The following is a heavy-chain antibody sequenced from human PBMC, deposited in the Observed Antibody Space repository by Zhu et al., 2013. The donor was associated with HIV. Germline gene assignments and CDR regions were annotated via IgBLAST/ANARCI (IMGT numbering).Heavy chain of an antibody. J-gene: IGHJ5*02. CDR2: ISPYNGNT. Sequence: QVQLVQSGTEVRKPGASVKVSCKASGYTFIRYGINWVRQAPGQGLEWMGWISPYNGNTDYAQKIQDRVRMTIDTSTNTAYMELWRLRSDDTAVYYCARDNRDNWNTGGWLDPWAREPWSPSPQ. V-gene: IGHV1-18*01. CDR1: GYTFIRYG. D-gene: IGHD1-20*01. CDR3: ARDNRDNWNTGGWLDP.